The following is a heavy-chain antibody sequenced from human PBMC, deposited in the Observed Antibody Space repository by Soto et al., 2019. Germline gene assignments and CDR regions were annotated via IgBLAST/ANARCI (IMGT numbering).Heavy chain of an antibody. V-gene: IGHV4-34*01. CDR1: GGSFSGYY. J-gene: IGHJ6*02. Sequence: SETLSLTCAVYGGSFSGYYWSWIRQPPGKGLEWIGEINHSGSTNYNPSLKSRVTISVDTSKNQFSLKLSSVTAADTAVYYCARDRSEQQPDRGYYYGMDVWGQGTTVTVSS. D-gene: IGHD6-13*01. CDR3: ARDRSEQQPDRGYYYGMDV. CDR2: INHSGST.